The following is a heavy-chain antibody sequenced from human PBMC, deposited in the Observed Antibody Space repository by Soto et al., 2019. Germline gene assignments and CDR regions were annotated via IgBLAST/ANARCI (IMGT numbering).Heavy chain of an antibody. CDR2: IYPGDSDT. J-gene: IGHJ3*02. CDR3: ARGSREYDSSGYSPAFDI. D-gene: IGHD3-22*01. V-gene: IGHV5-51*01. CDR1: GYSFTSYW. Sequence: GESLKISCKGSGYSFTSYWIGWVRQMPGKGLEWMGIIYPGDSDTRYSPSFQGQVTISADKSISTAYLQWSSLKASDTAMYYCARGSREYDSSGYSPAFDIWGQGTMVNVSS.